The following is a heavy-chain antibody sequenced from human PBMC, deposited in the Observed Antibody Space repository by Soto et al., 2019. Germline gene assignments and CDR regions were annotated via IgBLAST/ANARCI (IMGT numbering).Heavy chain of an antibody. CDR1: GFTFSSYA. D-gene: IGHD2-2*01. Sequence: EVQLLESGGGLVQPGGSLRLSCAASGFTFSSYAMSWVRQAPGKGLEWVSAISSSGGSTYYADSVKGRFTISRDNSKNTLYLQMNSLRAEDTAVYYCAKGARICSSTSCYVLGYYFDYWGQGTLVTVSS. CDR3: AKGARICSSTSCYVLGYYFDY. V-gene: IGHV3-23*01. J-gene: IGHJ4*02. CDR2: ISSSGGST.